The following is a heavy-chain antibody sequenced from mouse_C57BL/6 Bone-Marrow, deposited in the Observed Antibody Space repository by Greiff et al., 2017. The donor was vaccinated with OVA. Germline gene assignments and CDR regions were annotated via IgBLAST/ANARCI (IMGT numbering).Heavy chain of an antibody. CDR3: ARPYYYDYDGDYAMDY. Sequence: QVQLQQPGAELVKPGASVKLSCKASGYTFTSYWMHWVKQRPGQGLEWIGMIHPNSGSTNYNEKFKSKATLTVDKSSSTAYMQLSSLTSEDSAVYYCARPYYYDYDGDYAMDYWGQGTSVTVSS. CDR2: IHPNSGST. V-gene: IGHV1-64*01. J-gene: IGHJ4*01. D-gene: IGHD2-4*01. CDR1: GYTFTSYW.